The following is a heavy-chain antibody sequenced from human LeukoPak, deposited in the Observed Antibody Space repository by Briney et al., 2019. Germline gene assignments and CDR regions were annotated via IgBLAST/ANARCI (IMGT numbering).Heavy chain of an antibody. CDR3: AKVITRNDVVLDH. V-gene: IGHV3-30*04. Sequence: GGSLRLSCAASGFTFSSYAMHWVRQAPGKGLEWVAGISYDGGSQKYADSVKSRFTISRDNFKSTLSLQMNSLRGEDTAVYYCAKVITRNDVVLDHWGQGTLVTVSS. CDR2: ISYDGGSQ. J-gene: IGHJ4*02. D-gene: IGHD1-1*01. CDR1: GFTFSSYA.